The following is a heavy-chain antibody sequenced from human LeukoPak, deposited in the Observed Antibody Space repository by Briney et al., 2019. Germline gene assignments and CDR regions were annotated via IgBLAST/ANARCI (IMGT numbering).Heavy chain of an antibody. D-gene: IGHD6-13*01. Sequence: SETLSPTCTVSGYSISSRSYWGWIRQPPGKGLEWIGTIYHSGSAYYNPSLKSRVTISVDTSKNQFSLKLTSVTAADTAVYYCARVSSSSWDQVEYYLDHWGQGTLVTVSS. CDR2: IYHSGSA. CDR1: GYSISSRSY. J-gene: IGHJ4*02. V-gene: IGHV4-38-2*02. CDR3: ARVSSSSWDQVEYYLDH.